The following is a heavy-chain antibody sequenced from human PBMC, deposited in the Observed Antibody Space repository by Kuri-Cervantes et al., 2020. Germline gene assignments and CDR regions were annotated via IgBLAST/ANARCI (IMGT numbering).Heavy chain of an antibody. CDR2: IGYDGSNK. D-gene: IGHD2/OR15-2a*01. CDR3: ARETGYSFDYYYYGMDV. CDR1: GFTFSSYG. J-gene: IGHJ6*02. Sequence: GESLKISCAASGFTFSSYGMHWVRQAPGKGLEWVAVIGYDGSNKYYADSVKGRFTISRDNSKNTLYLQMNSLRAEDTAVYYCARETGYSFDYYYYGMDVWGQGTTVTVSS. V-gene: IGHV3-33*01.